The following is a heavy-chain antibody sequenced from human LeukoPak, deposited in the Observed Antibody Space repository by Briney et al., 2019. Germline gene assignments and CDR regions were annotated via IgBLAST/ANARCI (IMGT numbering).Heavy chain of an antibody. CDR1: GGSISSSNYY. J-gene: IGHJ6*02. V-gene: IGHV4-61*01. D-gene: IGHD3-10*01. CDR2: VYYSGST. Sequence: SETLSLTCTVSGGSISSSNYYWSWIRQPPGKGLEWIGCVYYSGSTNYNPSLKSRVTISVDTSKNQFSLKLSSVTAADTAVYYCARAGGSGSYKTYYYYGMDVWGQGTTVTVSS. CDR3: ARAGGSGSYKTYYYYGMDV.